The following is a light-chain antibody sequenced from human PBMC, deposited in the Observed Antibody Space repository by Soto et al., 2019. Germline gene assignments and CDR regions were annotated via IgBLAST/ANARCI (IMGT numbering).Light chain of an antibody. J-gene: IGLJ2*01. V-gene: IGLV2-14*01. CDR1: SSDVGGYNY. CDR3: SSYTSSSVV. CDR2: DVS. Sequence: QSVLTQPASVSGSPGQSITISCTGTSSDVGGYNYVSWYQQHPGKAPKLMIYDVSNRPSGVSNRFSRSKSVNTASLTISGLPAEDEADYYCSSYTSSSVVFGGGPKLTVL.